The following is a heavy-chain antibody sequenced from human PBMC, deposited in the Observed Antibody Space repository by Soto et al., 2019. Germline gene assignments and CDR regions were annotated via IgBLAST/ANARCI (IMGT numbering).Heavy chain of an antibody. CDR2: IKQDGSEK. J-gene: IGHJ6*02. V-gene: IGHV3-7*03. D-gene: IGHD3-3*01. CDR1: GFTFSSYW. Sequence: GGSLRLSXAASGFTFSSYWMSWVRQAPGKGLEWVANIKQDGSEKYYVDSVKGRFTISRDNAKNSLYLQMNSLRAEDTAVYYCAREEEGRITIFGVVMPYGMDVWGQGTTVTVSS. CDR3: AREEEGRITIFGVVMPYGMDV.